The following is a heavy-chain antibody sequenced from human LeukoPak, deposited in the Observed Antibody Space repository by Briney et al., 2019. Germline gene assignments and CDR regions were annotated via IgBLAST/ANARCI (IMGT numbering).Heavy chain of an antibody. Sequence: ASVKVSCKASGGTFSSYAISWVRQAPGQGLEWMGRIIPIFGTANYAQKFQGRVTITAGESTSTAYMELSSLRSEDTAVYYCARSTYYYDSSGFPGYYYYGMDVWGQGTTVTVSS. CDR2: IIPIFGTA. CDR3: ARSTYYYDSSGFPGYYYYGMDV. V-gene: IGHV1-69*13. J-gene: IGHJ6*02. CDR1: GGTFSSYA. D-gene: IGHD3-22*01.